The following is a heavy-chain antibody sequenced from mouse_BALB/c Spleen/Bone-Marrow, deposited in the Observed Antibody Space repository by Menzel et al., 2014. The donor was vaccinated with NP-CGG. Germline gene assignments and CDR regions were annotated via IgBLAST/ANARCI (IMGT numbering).Heavy chain of an antibody. Sequence: VQLQQSGAELVKPGASVKLSCTASGFNIKDTYMHWVKQRPEQGLEWIGRIDPADGNTKYDPKFQGKATITADTSSNAAFQQSSRPSSEDTADLYGARGGSRYGWYFDVWGAGTTVTVSS. CDR2: IDPADGNT. CDR1: GFNIKDTY. D-gene: IGHD1-1*01. CDR3: ARGGSRYGWYFDV. V-gene: IGHV14-3*02. J-gene: IGHJ1*01.